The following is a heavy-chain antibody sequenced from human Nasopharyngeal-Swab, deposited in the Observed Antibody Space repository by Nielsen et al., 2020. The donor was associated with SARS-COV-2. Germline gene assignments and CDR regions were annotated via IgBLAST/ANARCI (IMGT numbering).Heavy chain of an antibody. CDR3: AKGDSAAGYSSDY. CDR1: GFTFSSYA. Sequence: GSLTLSCAVSGFTFSSYAMSWVCQPPGKGLEWVSTISGSGSGTYYADSVKGRFTISRDNSKNTLYLQMNRLRAEDTAVYYCAKGDSAAGYSSDYWGQGTLVTVSS. J-gene: IGHJ4*02. CDR2: ISGSGSGT. D-gene: IGHD6-13*01. V-gene: IGHV3-23*01.